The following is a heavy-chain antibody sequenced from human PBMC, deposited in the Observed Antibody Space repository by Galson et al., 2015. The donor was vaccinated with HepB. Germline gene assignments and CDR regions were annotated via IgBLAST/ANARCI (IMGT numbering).Heavy chain of an antibody. Sequence: SVKVSCKASGFTFTSSAVQWVRQARGQRLEWIGWIVVGSGNTNYAQKFQERVTITRDMSTSTAYMELSSLRSEDTAVYYCAADGGGIAAAGYFDYWGQGTLVTVSS. CDR2: IVVGSGNT. CDR1: GFTFTSSA. J-gene: IGHJ4*02. CDR3: AADGGGIAAAGYFDY. V-gene: IGHV1-58*01. D-gene: IGHD6-13*01.